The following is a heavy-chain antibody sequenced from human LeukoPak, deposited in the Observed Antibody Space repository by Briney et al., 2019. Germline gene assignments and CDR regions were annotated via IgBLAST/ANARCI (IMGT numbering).Heavy chain of an antibody. D-gene: IGHD3-3*01. Sequence: SETLSLTCVVYGGSFSGYSWSWIRQPPGKGLEWIGEINQRRNTNYNPSLKSRVTISIDTSKNQFSLKLSSVTAEDTAVYYCARGYDFWSGYYTFDYWGQGTLVTVSS. J-gene: IGHJ4*02. V-gene: IGHV4-34*01. CDR1: GGSFSGYS. CDR2: INQRRNT. CDR3: ARGYDFWSGYYTFDY.